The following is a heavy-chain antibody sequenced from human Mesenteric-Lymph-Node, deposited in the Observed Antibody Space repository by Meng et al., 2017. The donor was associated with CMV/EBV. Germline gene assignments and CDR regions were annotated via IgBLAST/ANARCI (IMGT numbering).Heavy chain of an antibody. D-gene: IGHD5-12*01. Sequence: FCGFSLSTGGVGVTWLRQPPGKALEWLALIYWNDDKHYSPSLKSRLTITKDTSKNQVVLKMTNMNPVDTGTYYCARTVAAIPLHFDYWGQGTLVTVSS. CDR2: IYWNDDK. CDR1: GFSLSTGGVG. CDR3: ARTVAAIPLHFDY. V-gene: IGHV2-5*01. J-gene: IGHJ4*02.